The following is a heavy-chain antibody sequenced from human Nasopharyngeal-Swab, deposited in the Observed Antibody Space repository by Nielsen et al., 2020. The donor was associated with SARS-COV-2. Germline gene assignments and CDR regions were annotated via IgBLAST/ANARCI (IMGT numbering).Heavy chain of an antibody. CDR2: ISYDGSNK. CDR3: ARDPMITFGGVIVADYYYYGMDV. D-gene: IGHD3-16*02. J-gene: IGHJ6*02. V-gene: IGHV3-30-3*01. Sequence: GESLKISCAASGFTFSSYAMHWVRQAPGKGLEWVAVISYDGSNKYYADSAKGRFTISRDNSKNTLYLQMNSLRAEDTAVYYCARDPMITFGGVIVADYYYYGMDVWGQGTTVTVSS. CDR1: GFTFSSYA.